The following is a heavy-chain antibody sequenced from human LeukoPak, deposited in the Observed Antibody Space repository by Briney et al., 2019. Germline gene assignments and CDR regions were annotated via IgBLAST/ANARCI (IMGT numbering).Heavy chain of an antibody. D-gene: IGHD3-22*01. CDR2: MNPKSGNT. Sequence: ASVKVSCKASGYTFNSYDINWVRQATGQGLEWMGGMNPKSGNTGYAQKFQGRVTLTRNTTISTAYMELSILRSEDTDVYYCAREHGNYYDSSGYYQSSPFDYWGQGTLVTVSS. CDR1: GYTFNSYD. J-gene: IGHJ4*02. CDR3: AREHGNYYDSSGYYQSSPFDY. V-gene: IGHV1-8*01.